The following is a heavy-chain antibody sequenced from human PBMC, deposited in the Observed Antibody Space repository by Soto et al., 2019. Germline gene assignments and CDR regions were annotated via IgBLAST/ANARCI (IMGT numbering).Heavy chain of an antibody. CDR1: GFRFYNFA. Sequence: QVLLVESGGGVVQPAMSLRLSCAASGFRFYNFAMHWVRQTPGKGLEWVAVVSHDGSGQYYADSVQGRFIISRDNSRNSLYLHMSNLKTEDTALYYCAREHGEGGHVHSFGTPDYWGQGTLVTVSS. D-gene: IGHD5-18*01. CDR3: AREHGEGGHVHSFGTPDY. V-gene: IGHV3-30-3*01. CDR2: VSHDGSGQ. J-gene: IGHJ4*02.